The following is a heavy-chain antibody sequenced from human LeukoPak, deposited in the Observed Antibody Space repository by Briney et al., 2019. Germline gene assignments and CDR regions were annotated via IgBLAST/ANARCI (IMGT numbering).Heavy chain of an antibody. CDR1: GYTFTSYG. D-gene: IGHD3-9*01. CDR3: AADPYYDILTGPSPDY. J-gene: IGHJ4*02. Sequence: GASVKVSCKASGYTFTSYGISWVRQAPGQGLEWMGWISAYNGNTNYAQKLQGRVTMTTDTSTSTAYMELRSLRSDDTAVYYCAADPYYDILTGPSPDYWGQGTLVTVSS. CDR2: ISAYNGNT. V-gene: IGHV1-18*01.